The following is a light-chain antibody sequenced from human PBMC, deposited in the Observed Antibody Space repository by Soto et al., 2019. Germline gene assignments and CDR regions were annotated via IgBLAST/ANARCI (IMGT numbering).Light chain of an antibody. V-gene: IGKV3-20*01. CDR3: QQSGSSST. CDR2: DAS. J-gene: IGKJ5*01. Sequence: EIVMTQSPGTLSVSPGERVTLSCRASQSVRNNLAWYQQKPGQGPRLLIYDASTRATGIPDRFSGSGSGTDFALTISRLEPEDFAVYYCQQSGSSSTFGLGTRLEIK. CDR1: QSVRNN.